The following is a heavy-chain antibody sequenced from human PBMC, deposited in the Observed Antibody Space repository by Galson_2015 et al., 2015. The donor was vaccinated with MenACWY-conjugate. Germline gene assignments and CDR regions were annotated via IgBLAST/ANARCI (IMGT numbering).Heavy chain of an antibody. V-gene: IGHV4-61*01. CDR3: ARDSYSSSWVGAGAFDI. CDR1: GGSVSSGSYY. D-gene: IGHD6-13*01. CDR2: IYYSGST. J-gene: IGHJ3*02. Sequence: ETLSLPCPVSGGSVSSGSYYWSWIRQPPGQGLEWIGYIYYSGSTNYNPSLKSRVTISVDTSKNQFSLKLSSVTAADTAVYYCARDSYSSSWVGAGAFDIWGQGTMVTVSS.